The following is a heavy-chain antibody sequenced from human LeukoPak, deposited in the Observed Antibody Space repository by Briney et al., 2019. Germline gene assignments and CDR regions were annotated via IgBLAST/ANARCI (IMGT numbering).Heavy chain of an antibody. D-gene: IGHD2-2*01. V-gene: IGHV5-51*01. J-gene: IGHJ6*03. Sequence: GESLKISCKGSGYSFTSYWIGWVRQMPGKGLEWRGIIYPGDSDTRYSPSLQGQVTISADKSIRTAYLQWSSLKASDTAMYYCARLWSEDDIVVVQAALYYYMDVWGKGTTVTVS. CDR1: GYSFTSYW. CDR2: IYPGDSDT. CDR3: ARLWSEDDIVVVQAALYYYMDV.